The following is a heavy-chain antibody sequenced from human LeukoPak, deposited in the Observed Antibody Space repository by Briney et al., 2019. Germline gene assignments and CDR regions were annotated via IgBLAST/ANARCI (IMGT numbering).Heavy chain of an antibody. V-gene: IGHV1-8*03. CDR3: ARVSRRITIFGVVISRWFDP. CDR2: MNPNSGNT. CDR1: GYTFTSYD. D-gene: IGHD3-3*01. J-gene: IGHJ5*02. Sequence: ASVKVSCKASGYTFTSYDINWVRQATGQGLEWMGWMNPNSGNTGYAQKFQGRVTITRNTSKSTAYMELSSLRSEDTAVYYCARVSRRITIFGVVISRWFDPWGQGTLVTVSS.